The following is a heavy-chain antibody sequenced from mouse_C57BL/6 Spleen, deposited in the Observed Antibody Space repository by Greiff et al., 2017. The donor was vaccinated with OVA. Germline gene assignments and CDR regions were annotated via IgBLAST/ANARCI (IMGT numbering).Heavy chain of an antibody. D-gene: IGHD1-1*01. V-gene: IGHV1-53*01. CDR3: ARWEYYDSTYFDY. CDR2: INPSNGGT. J-gene: IGHJ2*01. CDR1: GYTFTSYW. Sequence: QVQLQQPGTELVKPGASVKLSCKASGYTFTSYWMHWVKQRPGQGLEWIGNINPSNGGTNYNEKFKSKATLTVDKSSSTAYLQLNSLTSEDSAVYYYARWEYYDSTYFDYWGQGTTLTVSS.